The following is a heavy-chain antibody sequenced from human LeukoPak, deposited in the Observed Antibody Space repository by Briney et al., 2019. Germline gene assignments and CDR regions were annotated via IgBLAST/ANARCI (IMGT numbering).Heavy chain of an antibody. D-gene: IGHD2-21*02. Sequence: GGSLRLSCAASGFSISSHLMTWVRQAPEKGLEWVSVIYTGGITYYADSVAGRFTISRDISKNTLYLQMNNLRVEDTAVYYCARDQVTSGGGLDYWGQGTLVTVSS. J-gene: IGHJ4*02. CDR2: IYTGGIT. V-gene: IGHV3-53*01. CDR1: GFSISSHL. CDR3: ARDQVTSGGGLDY.